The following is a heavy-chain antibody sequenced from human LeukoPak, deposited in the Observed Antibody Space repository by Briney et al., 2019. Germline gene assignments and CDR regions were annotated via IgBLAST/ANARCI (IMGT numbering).Heavy chain of an antibody. V-gene: IGHV1-18*01. Sequence: ASVKVSCKASGYTFTSYGSSWVRQAPGQGLEWMGWISAYNGNTNYAQKLQGRVTMTTDTSTSTAYMELRSLRSDDTAVYYCARDAPPTYYDILTGYYGGAGYWGQRTLVTVSS. J-gene: IGHJ4*02. CDR2: ISAYNGNT. CDR1: GYTFTSYG. CDR3: ARDAPPTYYDILTGYYGGAGY. D-gene: IGHD3-9*01.